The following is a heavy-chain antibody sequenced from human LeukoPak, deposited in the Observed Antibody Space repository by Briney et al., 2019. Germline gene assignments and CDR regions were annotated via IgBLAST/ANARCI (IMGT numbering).Heavy chain of an antibody. J-gene: IGHJ4*02. CDR3: ARYYDSSGYYFDY. Sequence: SETLSLTCTVSGGSISSHYWSWIRQPPGKGLEWIGYIYYNGSTNYNPSLKSRVTISVDTSKNQFSLKLSSVTAADTAVYYCARYYDSSGYYFDYWGQGTLVTVSS. CDR2: IYYNGST. CDR1: GGSISSHY. D-gene: IGHD3-22*01. V-gene: IGHV4-59*11.